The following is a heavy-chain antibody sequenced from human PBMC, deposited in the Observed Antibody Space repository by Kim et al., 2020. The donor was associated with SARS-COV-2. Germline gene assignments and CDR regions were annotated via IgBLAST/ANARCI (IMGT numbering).Heavy chain of an antibody. CDR2: IIPILGIA. V-gene: IGHV1-69*04. D-gene: IGHD2-15*01. J-gene: IGHJ4*02. CDR3: AREGYCSGGSCYSAPYYFDY. CDR1: GGTFSSYT. Sequence: SVKVSCKASGGTFSSYTISWVRQAPGQGLEWMGRIIPILGIANYAQKFQGRVTITADKSTSTAYMELSSLRSEDTAVYYCAREGYCSGGSCYSAPYYFDYWGQGTLVTVSS.